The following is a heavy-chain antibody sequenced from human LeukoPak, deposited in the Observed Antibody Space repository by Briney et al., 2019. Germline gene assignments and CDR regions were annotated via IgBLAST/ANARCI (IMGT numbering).Heavy chain of an antibody. D-gene: IGHD6-6*01. Sequence: GGSLRLSCAASGFTFSTYAMSWVRQAPGKGLEWVSLISGSGGGTYYADSVKGRFAVSRDNSKDTLYLQLNSLRAEDTAVYYCAKDLSAARPQEDYWGQGTLVTVSS. J-gene: IGHJ4*02. V-gene: IGHV3-23*01. CDR1: GFTFSTYA. CDR3: AKDLSAARPQEDY. CDR2: ISGSGGGT.